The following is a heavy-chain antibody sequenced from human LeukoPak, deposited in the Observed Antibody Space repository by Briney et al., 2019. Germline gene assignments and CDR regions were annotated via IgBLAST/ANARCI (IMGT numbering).Heavy chain of an antibody. CDR3: ARAESGSLRSFDY. CDR2: ITSSSSYI. J-gene: IGHJ4*02. CDR1: RFTFNTYA. Sequence: GGSLRLSCAASRFTFNTYAMSWVRQAPGKGLEWVSSITSSSSYIYYADSLKGRFTISRDNAKNSLYLQMNSLRAEDTAVYYCARAESGSLRSFDYWGQGTLVTVSS. V-gene: IGHV3-21*01. D-gene: IGHD1-26*01.